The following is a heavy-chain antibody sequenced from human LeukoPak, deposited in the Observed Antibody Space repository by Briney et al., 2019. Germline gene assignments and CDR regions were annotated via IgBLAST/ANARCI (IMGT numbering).Heavy chain of an antibody. CDR1: GFTFSSYS. CDR3: ARGSSSSDTDY. CDR2: ISSSSSTI. V-gene: IGHV3-48*01. Sequence: PGGSLRLSCAASGFTFSSYSMNWVRQAPGKGLEWVSYISSSSSTIYYADSVKGRFTISRDNAKNSLYPQMNSLRAEDTAVYYCARGSSSSDTDYWGQGTLVTVSS. D-gene: IGHD2-2*01. J-gene: IGHJ4*02.